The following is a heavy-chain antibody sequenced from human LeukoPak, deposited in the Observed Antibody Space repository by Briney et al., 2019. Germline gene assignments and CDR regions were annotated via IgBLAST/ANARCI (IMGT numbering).Heavy chain of an antibody. CDR3: ARGIAAVGRTLQY. V-gene: IGHV7-4-1*02. CDR2: INTNTGNP. CDR1: GYTFSNYA. J-gene: IGHJ1*01. D-gene: IGHD6-25*01. Sequence: ASVKDSCKASGYTFSNYALNWVRQAPGQGLEWMGWINTNTGNPMYAQGFTGRFVFSLDTSVSTAYMQITSLKAEDTAVYYCARGIAAVGRTLQYWGQGTLVTVSS.